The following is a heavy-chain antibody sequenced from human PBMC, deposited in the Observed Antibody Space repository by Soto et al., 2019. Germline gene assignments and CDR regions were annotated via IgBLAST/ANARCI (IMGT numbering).Heavy chain of an antibody. V-gene: IGHV3-7*01. CDR3: ARDSVRGFDHFDY. CDR1: GFTFSSYW. CDR2: IKQDGSEK. J-gene: IGHJ4*02. Sequence: GGSLRLSCAASGFTFSSYWMSWVRQAPGKGLEWVANIKQDGSEKYYVDSVKGRFTISRDNAKNSLYLQMNSLRAEDTAVYYCARDSVRGFDHFDYWGQGTLVTVSS. D-gene: IGHD3-9*01.